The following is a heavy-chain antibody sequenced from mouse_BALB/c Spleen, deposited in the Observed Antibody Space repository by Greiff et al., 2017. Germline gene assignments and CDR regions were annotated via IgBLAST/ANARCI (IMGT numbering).Heavy chain of an antibody. J-gene: IGHJ3*01. Sequence: QVQLQQSGAELMKPGASVKISCKATGYTFSSYWIEWVKQRPGHGLEWIGEILPGSGSTNYNEKFKGKATFTADTSSNTAYMQLSSLTSEDSAVYYCARRRYYGNYSWFAYWGQGTLVTVSA. CDR1: GYTFSSYW. CDR2: ILPGSGST. V-gene: IGHV1-9*01. D-gene: IGHD2-1*01. CDR3: ARRRYYGNYSWFAY.